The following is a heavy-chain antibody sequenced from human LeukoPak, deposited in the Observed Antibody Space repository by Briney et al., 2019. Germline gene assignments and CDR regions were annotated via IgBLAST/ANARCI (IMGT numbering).Heavy chain of an antibody. CDR3: AKDARRSSGCIDY. V-gene: IGHV3-30*18. CDR1: GFTFSSYG. D-gene: IGHD3-22*01. Sequence: GGSLRLSCAASGFTFSSYGMHWVRQAPGKGLEWVAVISYDGSKKYYADSVKGRFTISRDNSKNTLYLQMNSLRAEDTAVYYCAKDARRSSGCIDYWGQGTLVTVSS. CDR2: ISYDGSKK. J-gene: IGHJ4*02.